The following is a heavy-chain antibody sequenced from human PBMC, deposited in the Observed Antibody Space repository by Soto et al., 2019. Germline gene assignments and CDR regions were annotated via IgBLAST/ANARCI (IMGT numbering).Heavy chain of an antibody. V-gene: IGHV4-31*03. J-gene: IGHJ4*02. CDR1: GGSISSGGYY. D-gene: IGHD4-17*01. Sequence: SETLSLTCTVSGGSISSGGYYWSWIRQHPGKGLEWIGYIYYSGSTYYNPSLKSRVTISVDTSKNQFSLKLSSVTAADTAVYYCARVSRDGDLFFDYWGQGTLVTVSS. CDR2: IYYSGST. CDR3: ARVSRDGDLFFDY.